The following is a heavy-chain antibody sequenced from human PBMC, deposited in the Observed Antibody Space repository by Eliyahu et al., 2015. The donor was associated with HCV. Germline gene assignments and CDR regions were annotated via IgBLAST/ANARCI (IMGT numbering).Heavy chain of an antibody. V-gene: IGHV3-30*18. CDR1: GFXFNDYA. J-gene: IGHJ6*04. CDR3: AKDRWTLLMRVLLPDV. CDR2: ISYDGSLN. Sequence: QVQLVESGGGVVQPGRSLRLSCAASGFXFNDYAMHWIRQAPGKGLESVAVISYDGSLNFYADSVKGRFTISRDNSKKTVFLQMNSLRPEDTAVYYCAKDRWTLLMRVLLPDVWGKRDHGHRLL. D-gene: IGHD2/OR15-2a*01.